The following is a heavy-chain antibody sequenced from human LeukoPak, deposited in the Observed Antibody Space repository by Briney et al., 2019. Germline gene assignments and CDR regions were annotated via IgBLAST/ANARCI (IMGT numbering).Heavy chain of an antibody. CDR3: ARENFQY. CDR2: IKPDGSDQ. Sequence: GGSLRLSCAASGFTFSSYWMNWVRQAPGKGLEWVADIKPDGSDQYYVDSVKGRFTISRDNAKNSLYLQMNSLRAEDTAVYYCARENFQYWAQGTLVTVSS. J-gene: IGHJ4*02. CDR1: GFTFSSYW. V-gene: IGHV3-7*04.